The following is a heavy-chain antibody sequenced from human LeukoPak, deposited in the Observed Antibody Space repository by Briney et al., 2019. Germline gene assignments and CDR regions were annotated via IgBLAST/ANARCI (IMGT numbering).Heavy chain of an antibody. CDR1: GFTFSSYW. CDR3: ARDQLDYYYYYGMDV. Sequence: GGSLRLSCAASGFTFSSYWMSWVRQAPGKGLEWVANIKQDGSEKYYVDSVKGRFTISRDNTKNSLYLQMNSLRAEDTAVYYCARDQLDYYYYYGMDVWGQGTTVTVSS. V-gene: IGHV3-7*01. D-gene: IGHD1-1*01. J-gene: IGHJ6*02. CDR2: IKQDGSEK.